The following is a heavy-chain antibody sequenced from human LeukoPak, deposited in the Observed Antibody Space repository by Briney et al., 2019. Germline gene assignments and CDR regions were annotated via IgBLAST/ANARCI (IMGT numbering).Heavy chain of an antibody. D-gene: IGHD3-22*01. CDR1: GGTFSSYA. CDR2: ISAYNGNT. Sequence: GASVKVSCKASGGTFSSYAISWVRQAPGQGLEWMGWISAYNGNTNYAQKLQGRVTMTTDTSTSTAYMELRSLRSDDTAVYYCARDAGTRDYYDSSGYYVSPPDYWGQGTLVTVSS. V-gene: IGHV1-18*01. CDR3: ARDAGTRDYYDSSGYYVSPPDY. J-gene: IGHJ4*02.